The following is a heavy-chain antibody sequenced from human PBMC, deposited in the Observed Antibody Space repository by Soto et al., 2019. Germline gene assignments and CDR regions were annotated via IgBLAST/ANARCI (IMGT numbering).Heavy chain of an antibody. CDR3: AHRITASGFDY. D-gene: IGHD6-13*01. V-gene: IGHV2-5*02. CDR2: IYWDDDK. J-gene: IGHJ4*02. Sequence: GLDLEWLALIYWDDDKRYSPSLKSRLTITKFTSKNQVVLIMTSMDPVDTATYYCAHRITASGFDYWGQGILVTVSS.